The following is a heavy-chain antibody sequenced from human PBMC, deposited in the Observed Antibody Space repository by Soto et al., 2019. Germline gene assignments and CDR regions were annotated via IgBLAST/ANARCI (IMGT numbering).Heavy chain of an antibody. V-gene: IGHV1-58*01. CDR2: IFVGSGNT. CDR1: GFTLTSSA. D-gene: IGHD1-7*01. Sequence: SVKLSSQASGFTLTSSAVQWVRHARGQRLEWIGWIFVGSGNTNYAQKFQERVTITRDISTGTAYIELSRLRSEDTAVYYCAVDRTRAVMDVWRQGTTVTVSS. J-gene: IGHJ6*02. CDR3: AVDRTRAVMDV.